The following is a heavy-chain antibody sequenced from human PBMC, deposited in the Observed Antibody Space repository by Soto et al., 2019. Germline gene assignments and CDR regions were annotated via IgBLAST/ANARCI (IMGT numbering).Heavy chain of an antibody. J-gene: IGHJ4*02. V-gene: IGHV4-59*01. CDR1: GGSISPFD. CDR2: LYYSGNT. D-gene: IGHD2-15*01. Sequence: QVQLQESGPGVVKPSETLSLTCTVSGGSISPFDWSWVRQPPGKGLEWIGYLYYSGNTNYNPSLKSRVTISVDASKNQVSLRLTSVTAADTAVCYCARVGGVAARTFDYWGQGTVVTVSS. CDR3: ARVGGVAARTFDY.